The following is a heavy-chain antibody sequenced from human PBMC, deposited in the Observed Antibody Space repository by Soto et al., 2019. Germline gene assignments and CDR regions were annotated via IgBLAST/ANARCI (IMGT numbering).Heavy chain of an antibody. Sequence: TGGSLRLSCAASGFTFSTYSMNWVRQAPGKGLEWVSSISSTSSYIYYADSVKGRFTISRDNAKNSLYLQMNSLRAEDTAVYYCARVWYYDNSGYYYPDYWGQGTLVTVSS. CDR1: GFTFSTYS. J-gene: IGHJ4*02. CDR2: ISSTSSYI. V-gene: IGHV3-21*01. D-gene: IGHD3-22*01. CDR3: ARVWYYDNSGYYYPDY.